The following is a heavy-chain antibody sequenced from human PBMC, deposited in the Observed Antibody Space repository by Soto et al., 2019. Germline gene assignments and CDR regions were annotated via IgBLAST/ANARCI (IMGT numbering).Heavy chain of an antibody. CDR1: SGSIGTTNW. J-gene: IGHJ6*02. V-gene: IGHV4-4*02. CDR3: ARRTWGMDV. D-gene: IGHD2-8*01. Sequence: QVQLQESGPGLVKPSGTLSLTCAVSSGSIGTTNWWSWVRQTPGKGLGWIGEIVHSGNTYYNPSPASRVTIEVDTSKNQFSLNLRSVTAADTAVYYCARRTWGMDVWGQGTTVTVSS. CDR2: IVHSGNT.